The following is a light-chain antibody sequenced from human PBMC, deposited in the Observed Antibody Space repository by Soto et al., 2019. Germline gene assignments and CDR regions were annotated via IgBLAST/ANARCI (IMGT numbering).Light chain of an antibody. Sequence: VLSQPASVSGSPGQSIIITCTGTSSDVGSSNLVSWYQHHPGKAPKLIISEGSRRPSGVSGRFSGSKSGNTASLTISGLQVGDEADYYCCSFTGSSSLYVFGTGTKVTVL. V-gene: IGLV2-23*01. CDR3: CSFTGSSSLYV. J-gene: IGLJ1*01. CDR2: EGS. CDR1: SSDVGSSNL.